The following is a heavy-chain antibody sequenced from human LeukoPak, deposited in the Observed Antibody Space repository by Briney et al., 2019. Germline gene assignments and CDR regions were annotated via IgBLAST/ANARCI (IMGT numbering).Heavy chain of an antibody. CDR2: ISGSGGST. Sequence: GSLRLSCAASGFTFSSYAMSWVRQAPGKGLEWVTAISGSGGSTYYADSVKGRFTISRDNSKNTLYLQMNSLRAEDTAVYYCAGGLGYCSSTSCHILYYYYGMDVWGQGTTVTVSS. CDR1: GFTFSSYA. D-gene: IGHD2-2*01. CDR3: AGGLGYCSSTSCHILYYYYGMDV. J-gene: IGHJ6*02. V-gene: IGHV3-23*01.